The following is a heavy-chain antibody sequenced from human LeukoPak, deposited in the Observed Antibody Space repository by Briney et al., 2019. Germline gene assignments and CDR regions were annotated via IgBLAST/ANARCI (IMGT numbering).Heavy chain of an antibody. CDR3: ARKSRSSGWYHYYYMDV. J-gene: IGHJ6*03. CDR1: GDSVSSNSAA. D-gene: IGHD6-19*01. Sequence: SQTLSLTCAISGDSVSSNSAAWNWIRQSPSRGLEWLGRTYYRSKWYNDYAVSVKSRITINPDTSKNQFSLQLNSVTPEDTAVYYCARKSRSSGWYHYYYMDVWGKGTTVTVSS. V-gene: IGHV6-1*01. CDR2: TYYRSKWYN.